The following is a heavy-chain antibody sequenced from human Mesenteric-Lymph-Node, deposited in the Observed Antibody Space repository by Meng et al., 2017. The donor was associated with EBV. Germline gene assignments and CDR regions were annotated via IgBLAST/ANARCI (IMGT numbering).Heavy chain of an antibody. J-gene: IGHJ4*02. CDR2: IYYSGST. CDR3: ATSSLTVDY. V-gene: IGHV4-39*07. Sequence: QLLLQGTGPGRVKPSRPPSLPCTFSGGSISSSSYYWGWIRQPPGKGLEWIGSIYYSGSTYYNPSLKSRVTISVDTSKNQFSLKLSSVTAADTAVYYCATSSLTVDYWGQGTLVTVSS. CDR1: GGSISSSSYY.